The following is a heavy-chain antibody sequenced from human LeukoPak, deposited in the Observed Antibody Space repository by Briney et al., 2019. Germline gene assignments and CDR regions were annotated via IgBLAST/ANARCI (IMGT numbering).Heavy chain of an antibody. Sequence: PGGSLRLSCAVSEFPFSDSWTYWVRQAPGKGLEGVANIKKDGSGISYVDSVQGRFIISRDNAKNSLYLQMNSLRVEDTAVYFCAGGNSMNVWGKGTAVTVSS. CDR3: AGGNSMNV. V-gene: IGHV3-7*03. CDR2: IKKDGSGI. CDR1: EFPFSDSW. D-gene: IGHD1/OR15-1a*01. J-gene: IGHJ6*04.